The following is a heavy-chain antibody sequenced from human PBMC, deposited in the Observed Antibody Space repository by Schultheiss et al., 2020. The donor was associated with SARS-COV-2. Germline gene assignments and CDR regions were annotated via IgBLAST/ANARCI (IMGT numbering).Heavy chain of an antibody. CDR3: AREMYSSGLRPTSYYYGMDV. Sequence: ASVKVSCKASGYTFTSYGISWVRQAPGQGLEWMGIINPSGGSTSYAQKFQGRVTMTRDTSLTTAYMELSRLRSDDTAVYYCAREMYSSGLRPTSYYYGMDVWGQGTTVTVPS. CDR1: GYTFTSYG. CDR2: INPSGGST. D-gene: IGHD6-19*01. J-gene: IGHJ6*02. V-gene: IGHV1-46*01.